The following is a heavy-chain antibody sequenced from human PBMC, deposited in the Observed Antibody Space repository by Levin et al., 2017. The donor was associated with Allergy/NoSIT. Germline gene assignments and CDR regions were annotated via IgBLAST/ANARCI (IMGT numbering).Heavy chain of an antibody. J-gene: IGHJ3*02. CDR3: ARSGDYGRNAFDI. Sequence: VSGPTLVKPTQTLTLTCTFSGFALSTSGMCVSWIRQPPGKALEWLARIDWDDDKYYSTSLKTRLTLSKDTSKNQVVLTMTNMDPVDTATYYCARSGDYGRNAFDIWGQGTMVTVSS. CDR1: GFALSTSGMC. D-gene: IGHD4-17*01. V-gene: IGHV2-70*11. CDR2: IDWDDDK.